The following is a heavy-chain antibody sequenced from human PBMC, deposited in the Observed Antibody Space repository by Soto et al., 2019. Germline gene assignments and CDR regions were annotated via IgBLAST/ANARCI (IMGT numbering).Heavy chain of an antibody. V-gene: IGHV1-2*02. CDR3: ARPYIAVAGFYYGMDV. Sequence: VXSVKVSFEATGYTFTGYYMHWVRQAPVQGLEWMGWINPNSGGTNYAQKFQGRVTMTRDTSISTAYMEMSRLRSDDTAVYYCARPYIAVAGFYYGMDVWGQGTTVTVSS. J-gene: IGHJ6*02. D-gene: IGHD6-19*01. CDR2: INPNSGGT. CDR1: GYTFTGYY.